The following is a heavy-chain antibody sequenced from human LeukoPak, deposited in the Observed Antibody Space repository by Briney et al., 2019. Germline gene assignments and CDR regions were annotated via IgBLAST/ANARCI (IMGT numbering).Heavy chain of an antibody. Sequence: GGSLRLSCAASEFTSSTYWMSWFRQAPGKGLEWVANIKEDGSEKIYADSVKGRFSVSRDNAKNSLYLQMNSLRADDTAVYYCARVPPYYYDSSGYLRWGQGTLVTVSS. CDR2: IKEDGSEK. D-gene: IGHD3-22*01. J-gene: IGHJ4*02. CDR3: ARVPPYYYDSSGYLR. CDR1: EFTSSTYW. V-gene: IGHV3-7*01.